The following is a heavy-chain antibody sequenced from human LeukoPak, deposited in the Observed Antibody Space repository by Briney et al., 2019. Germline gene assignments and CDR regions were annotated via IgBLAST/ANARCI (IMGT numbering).Heavy chain of an antibody. D-gene: IGHD6-13*01. V-gene: IGHV3-21*01. CDR3: ARVAEAAALDY. J-gene: IGHJ4*02. CDR1: GFTFSSYS. Sequence: GGSLRLSCAASGFTFSSYSMNWVRQAPGKGLEWVSSISSSGRYTYYSDSVKGRFTISRDNAKNSLYLQMNSLRAEDTAVYYCARVAEAAALDYWGQGTLVTVSS. CDR2: ISSSGRYT.